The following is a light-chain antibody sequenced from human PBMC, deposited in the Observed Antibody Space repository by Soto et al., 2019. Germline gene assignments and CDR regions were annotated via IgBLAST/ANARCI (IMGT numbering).Light chain of an antibody. J-gene: IGKJ1*01. V-gene: IGKV4-1*01. Sequence: DIVMTQSPDSLAVSLGERATINCKSSQSVFYSYKNKNYLAWYQQKPGQPPKLLIYCAFTRESGVPDRFSGSGSGKDFTLTISSLQAEDVAIYYCQQYYNTPWTFGQGTKVEI. CDR2: CAF. CDR1: QSVFYSYKNKNY. CDR3: QQYYNTPWT.